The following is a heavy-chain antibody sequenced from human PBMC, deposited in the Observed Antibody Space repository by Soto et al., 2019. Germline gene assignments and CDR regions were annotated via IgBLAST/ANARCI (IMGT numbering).Heavy chain of an antibody. CDR1: GFTFYSYA. V-gene: IGHV3-23*01. J-gene: IGHJ6*02. CDR2: ISARSDNT. CDR3: AKRGDCNYYGMNV. D-gene: IGHD2-21*01. Sequence: EVQLLASGGGLVQPGGSLRLSCAASGFTFYSYAMDWVRQAPGKGLEWVSSISARSDNTYYADSVKRRFTIARDHSKSTLYLQVNSLRAEDTAIYYCAKRGDCNYYGMNVWGQGTTVTVSS.